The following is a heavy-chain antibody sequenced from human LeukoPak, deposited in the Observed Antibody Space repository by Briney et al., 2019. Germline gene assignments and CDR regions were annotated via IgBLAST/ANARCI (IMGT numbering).Heavy chain of an antibody. CDR1: GFTFSSYG. V-gene: IGHV3-30*03. J-gene: IGHJ4*02. D-gene: IGHD2-15*01. CDR2: ISYDGSNK. CDR3: ARDHCSGGSCYSFV. Sequence: PGGSLRLSCAASGFTFSSYGMHWVSQAPGKGLEWVAVISYDGSNKDYADSVKGRFTISRDNSKNTLYLQMNSLRAEDTAVYYYARDHCSGGSCYSFVWGQGTLVTVSS.